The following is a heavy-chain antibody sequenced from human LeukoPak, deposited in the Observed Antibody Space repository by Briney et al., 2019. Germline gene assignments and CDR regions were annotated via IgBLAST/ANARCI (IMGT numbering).Heavy chain of an antibody. V-gene: IGHV1-8*02. CDR2: MNPNSGNT. Sequence: ASVKVSCKASGYTFTGYYMHWVRQATGQGLEWMGWMNPNSGNTGYAQKFQGRVTMTRNTSISTAYMELSSLRSEDTAVYYCARGRYSSSWRHYYYYYGMDVWGQGTTVTVSS. CDR3: ARGRYSSSWRHYYYYYGMDV. J-gene: IGHJ6*02. CDR1: GYTFTGYY. D-gene: IGHD6-13*01.